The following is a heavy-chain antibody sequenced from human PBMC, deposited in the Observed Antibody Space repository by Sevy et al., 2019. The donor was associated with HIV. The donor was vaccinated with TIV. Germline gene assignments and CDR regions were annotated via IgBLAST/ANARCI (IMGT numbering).Heavy chain of an antibody. CDR3: VKEGVVVVVAVSHDAFDI. V-gene: IGHV3-64D*06. J-gene: IGHJ3*02. Sequence: GGSLRLSCSASGFTFSSYAMHWVRQAPGKELEYVSAISSNGGSTYYADSVKGRFTISRDNSKNTLYLQMSSLRAEDTAVYYCVKEGVVVVVAVSHDAFDIWGQGTMVTVSS. CDR2: ISSNGGST. CDR1: GFTFSSYA. D-gene: IGHD2-15*01.